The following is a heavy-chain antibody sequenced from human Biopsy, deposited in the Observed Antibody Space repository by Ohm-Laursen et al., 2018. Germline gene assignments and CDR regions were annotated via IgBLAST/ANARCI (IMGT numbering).Heavy chain of an antibody. CDR2: INCKTGAT. V-gene: IGHV1-2*02. D-gene: IGHD2-8*01. CDR3: ARDPLNGHKHFDY. Sequence: SVKASCKPSSYTFTDYNIHWMRQAPGQGLEWLGYINCKTGATNYAQKFQGTVTMTRDTSISTAYLALGSLRSTDTAIYYCARDPLNGHKHFDYWGQGSLVTVSS. J-gene: IGHJ4*02. CDR1: SYTFTDYN.